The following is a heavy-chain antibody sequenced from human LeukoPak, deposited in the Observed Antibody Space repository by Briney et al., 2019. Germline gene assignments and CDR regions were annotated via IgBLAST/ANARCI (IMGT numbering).Heavy chain of an antibody. J-gene: IGHJ4*02. CDR3: ARDRHWTNDWVFDY. CDR2: INHSGST. V-gene: IGHV4-34*01. Sequence: SETLSLTCAVYGGSFSGYYWSWIRQPPGKGLEWIGEINHSGSTNYNPSLKSRVTISVDTSKNQFSLKLSSVTAADTAVYYCARDRHWTNDWVFDYWGQGTLVTVSS. CDR1: GGSFSGYY. D-gene: IGHD1/OR15-1a*01.